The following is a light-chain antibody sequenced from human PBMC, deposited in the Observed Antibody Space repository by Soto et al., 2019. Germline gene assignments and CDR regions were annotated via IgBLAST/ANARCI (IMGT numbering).Light chain of an antibody. CDR3: QQYGSSPLT. Sequence: EIVLTQSPGTLSLSPGERATLSCRASQSVSSDYLAWYPQKPGQTPKVLIYRASSTATGIPNRFSGSGSGTDFTHNISRLEPEEFAVYYCQQYGSSPLTFGGGTKVEIK. CDR2: RAS. CDR1: QSVSSDY. J-gene: IGKJ4*01. V-gene: IGKV3-20*01.